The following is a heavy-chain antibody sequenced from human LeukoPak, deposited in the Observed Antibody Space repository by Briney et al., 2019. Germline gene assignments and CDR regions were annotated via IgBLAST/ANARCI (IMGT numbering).Heavy chain of an antibody. Sequence: GRSLRLSCAASGFTFSSYAMHWVRQAPGKGLEWVAVISYDGSNKYYADSVKGRFTISRDNSKSTLYLQMNSLRAEDTAVYYCARENSGLDYWGQGTLVTVSS. V-gene: IGHV3-30-3*01. CDR3: ARENSGLDY. D-gene: IGHD5/OR15-5a*01. J-gene: IGHJ4*02. CDR1: GFTFSSYA. CDR2: ISYDGSNK.